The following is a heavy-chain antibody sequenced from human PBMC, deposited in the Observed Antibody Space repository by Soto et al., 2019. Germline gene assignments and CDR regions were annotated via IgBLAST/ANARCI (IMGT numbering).Heavy chain of an antibody. CDR2: INQDGSEK. V-gene: IGHV3-7*01. CDR1: GFTFSNSW. Sequence: GGSLRLSCAASGFTFSNSWMSWVRQAPGKGLEWVANINQDGSEKDYVDSVKGRFTISRDNAKNSLYLQMNSLRAEDTAVYYCAREVPSITMIVVVPKGYFDYWGQGTLVTVSS. D-gene: IGHD3-22*01. CDR3: AREVPSITMIVVVPKGYFDY. J-gene: IGHJ4*02.